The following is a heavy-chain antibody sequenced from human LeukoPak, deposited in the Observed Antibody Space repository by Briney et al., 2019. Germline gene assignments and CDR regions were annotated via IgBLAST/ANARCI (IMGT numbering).Heavy chain of an antibody. J-gene: IGHJ4*02. CDR2: ISGSGGST. Sequence: GGSLRLSCAASGFTFSSDAMSWVRQAPGKGLEWVSAISGSGGSTYYADSVKGRFTISRDNAKNSLYLQLNSLRAEDTAVYYCARGQIYYDGSGFDYWGQGTLVTVSS. V-gene: IGHV3-23*01. D-gene: IGHD3-22*01. CDR1: GFTFSSDA. CDR3: ARGQIYYDGSGFDY.